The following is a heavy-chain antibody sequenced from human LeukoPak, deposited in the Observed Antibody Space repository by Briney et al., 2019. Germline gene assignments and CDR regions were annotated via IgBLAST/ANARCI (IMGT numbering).Heavy chain of an antibody. J-gene: IGHJ6*03. CDR3: ARGKRSSWDVPNYYYYYMDV. CDR2: ISYDGSNK. Sequence: GRSLRLSCAASGFTFSSYAMHWVRQAPGKGLEWVAVISYDGSNKYYADSVKGRFTISRDNSKNTLYLQMNSLRAEDTAVYYCARGKRSSWDVPNYYYYYMDVWGKGTTVTVSS. D-gene: IGHD6-13*01. V-gene: IGHV3-30*04. CDR1: GFTFSSYA.